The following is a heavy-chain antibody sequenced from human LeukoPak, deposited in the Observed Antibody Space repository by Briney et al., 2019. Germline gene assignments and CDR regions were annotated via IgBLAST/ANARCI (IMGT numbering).Heavy chain of an antibody. J-gene: IGHJ4*02. CDR1: GFTFSNAW. Sequence: GGSLRLSCAASGFTFSNAWMSWVRQAPGKGLEWVGRTKSKTDGGTTDYAAPVKGRFTISRDDSKNTLYLQMNSLKTEDTAVYYCTTDFGVFRSDFWSGYYRFDYWGQGTLVTVSS. D-gene: IGHD3-3*01. V-gene: IGHV3-15*01. CDR2: TKSKTDGGTT. CDR3: TTDFGVFRSDFWSGYYRFDY.